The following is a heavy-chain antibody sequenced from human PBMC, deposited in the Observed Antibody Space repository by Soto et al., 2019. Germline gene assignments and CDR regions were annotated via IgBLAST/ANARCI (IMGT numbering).Heavy chain of an antibody. J-gene: IGHJ4*02. V-gene: IGHV3-48*02. CDR3: ARDLGWAFDS. CDR1: GFTISTFS. Sequence: PGGSLRLSCAASGFTISTFSMNWVRQAPGRGLEWISYISGGGRPISYADSVKGRFTISRDNAKNSLYLQMDSLTDEDTAVYYCARDLGWAFDSWGQGTLVTVSS. CDR2: ISGGGRPI.